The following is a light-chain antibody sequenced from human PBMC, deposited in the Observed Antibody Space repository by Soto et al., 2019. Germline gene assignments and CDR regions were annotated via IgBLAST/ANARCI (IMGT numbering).Light chain of an antibody. CDR2: DAS. Sequence: DIQTTQSPSTLSASVGDRVTITCRASQSISSWLAWYQQQPGKAPKLLIYDASSFESGVPSRCSGSGSGTAFTLTISSLQHDDFENYYCQQYTSYSFGGGTKVEIK. J-gene: IGKJ4*01. CDR1: QSISSW. CDR3: QQYTSYS. V-gene: IGKV1-5*01.